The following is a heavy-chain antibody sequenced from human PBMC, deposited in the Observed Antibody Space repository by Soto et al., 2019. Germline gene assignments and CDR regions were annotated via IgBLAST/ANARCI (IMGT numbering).Heavy chain of an antibody. CDR1: GGSISSGGYY. D-gene: IGHD2-2*01. V-gene: IGHV4-31*03. CDR3: ARAQQRYCSSTSCYSDAFDI. J-gene: IGHJ3*02. CDR2: IYYSGST. Sequence: SETLSLTCTVSGGSISSGGYYWSWIRQHPGKGLEWIGYIYYSGSTYYNPSLKSRVTISVDTSKNQFSLKLSSVTAADTAVYYCARAQQRYCSSTSCYSDAFDIWRQGTMVTVSS.